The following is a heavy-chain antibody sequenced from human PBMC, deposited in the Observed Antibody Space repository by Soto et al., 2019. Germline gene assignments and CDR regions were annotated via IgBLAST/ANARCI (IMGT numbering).Heavy chain of an antibody. CDR2: IDSSGTIR. V-gene: IGHV3-11*01. Sequence: QVQLVESGGALVKPGGSLRLSRAGSGFTFSDYYINWIRQAPGKGLEWISYIDSSGTIRYYADSVRGRFTISRDNARNSVYLQMSSLRAEDTAVYYCATPPIFGVFTDVWGQGTTVTVS. CDR1: GFTFSDYY. CDR3: ATPPIFGVFTDV. J-gene: IGHJ6*02. D-gene: IGHD3-3*01.